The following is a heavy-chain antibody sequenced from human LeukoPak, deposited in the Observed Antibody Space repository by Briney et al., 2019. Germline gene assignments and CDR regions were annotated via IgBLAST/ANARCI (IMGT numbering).Heavy chain of an antibody. D-gene: IGHD1-26*01. J-gene: IGHJ4*02. CDR3: AREATVVGATII. V-gene: IGHV4-4*07. CDR2: ISTSGTT. Sequence: PSETLSLTCTVSGGSVTTYYWSWIRQSAGKGLEWISHISTSGTTTYSPSLKSRVTMSVDTSKNQFSLKLTSVTAADTAVYYCAREATVVGATIIWGQGTLVTVSS. CDR1: GGSVTTYY.